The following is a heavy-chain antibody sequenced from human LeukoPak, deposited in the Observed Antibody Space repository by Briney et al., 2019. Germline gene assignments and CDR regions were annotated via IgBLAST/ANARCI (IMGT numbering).Heavy chain of an antibody. Sequence: SVKVSCKASGGTFSSYAISWVRQAPGQGLGWMGGIIPIFGTANYAQKFQGRVTITTDESTSTAYMELSSLRSEDTAVYYCARQGYYDSSGLFDYWGQGTLVTVSS. CDR1: GGTFSSYA. V-gene: IGHV1-69*05. D-gene: IGHD3-22*01. J-gene: IGHJ4*02. CDR3: ARQGYYDSSGLFDY. CDR2: IIPIFGTA.